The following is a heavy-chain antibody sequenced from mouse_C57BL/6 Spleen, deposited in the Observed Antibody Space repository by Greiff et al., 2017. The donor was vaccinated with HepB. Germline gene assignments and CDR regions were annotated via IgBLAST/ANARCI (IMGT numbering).Heavy chain of an antibody. CDR2: IDPETGGT. D-gene: IGHD2-5*01. Sequence: QVQLQQSGAELVRPGASVTLSCKASGYTFTDYEMHWVKQTPVHGLEWIGAIDPETGGTAYNQKFKGKAILTADKSSSTAYMELRSLTSEDSAVYYCTRPYYSNERFFDYWGQGTTLTVSS. CDR1: GYTFTDYE. J-gene: IGHJ2*01. CDR3: TRPYYSNERFFDY. V-gene: IGHV1-15*01.